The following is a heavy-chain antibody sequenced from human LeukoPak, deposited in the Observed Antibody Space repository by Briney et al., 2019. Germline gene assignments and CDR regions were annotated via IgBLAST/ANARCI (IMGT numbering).Heavy chain of an antibody. Sequence: PGGSLRLSCAASGFTFSSYWMSWVRQAPGKGLEWVANIKQDGSEKYYVDSVKGRFTISRDNSKNSLYLQMNSLRAEDTALYYCAKNARGYYDTSGYCRRELYYFDYWGQGTLVTVSS. J-gene: IGHJ4*02. CDR2: IKQDGSEK. CDR3: AKNARGYYDTSGYCRRELYYFDY. D-gene: IGHD3-22*01. CDR1: GFTFSSYW. V-gene: IGHV3-7*03.